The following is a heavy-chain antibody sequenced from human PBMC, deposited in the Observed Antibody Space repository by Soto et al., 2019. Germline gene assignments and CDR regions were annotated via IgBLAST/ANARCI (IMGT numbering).Heavy chain of an antibody. J-gene: IGHJ5*02. CDR1: GYTFPSYG. CDR3: ARARIAAAVGWFDP. D-gene: IGHD6-13*01. V-gene: IGHV1-18*01. Sequence: ASVKVSCKASGYTFPSYGISLVRLAPGQGLEWMGWISAYNGNTNYAQKLQGRVTMTTDTTTSTAYRELRSLRSDDTAVYYRARARIAAAVGWFDPWGQGTLVTVSS. CDR2: ISAYNGNT.